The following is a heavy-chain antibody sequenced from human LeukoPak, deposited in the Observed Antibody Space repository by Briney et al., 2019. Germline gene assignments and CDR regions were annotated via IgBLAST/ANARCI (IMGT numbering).Heavy chain of an antibody. CDR3: AKAMSTDHYDSRGFYRVDFDS. CDR2: LTNSGGSGGVT. Sequence: GGSLRLSCAASGFTFSTYAMSWVRQAPGKGLEGVSALTNSGGSGGVTYYADSVKGRFIISRDNSKSTLYLQLSSLRAEDTAVYYCAKAMSTDHYDSRGFYRVDFDSWGQGTLVTVSS. V-gene: IGHV3-23*01. D-gene: IGHD3-22*01. CDR1: GFTFSTYA. J-gene: IGHJ4*02.